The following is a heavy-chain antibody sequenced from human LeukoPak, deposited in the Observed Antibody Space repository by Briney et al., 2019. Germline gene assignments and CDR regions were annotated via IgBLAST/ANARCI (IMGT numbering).Heavy chain of an antibody. J-gene: IGHJ4*02. CDR3: ARLPQFSSDWPRIDY. V-gene: IGHV3-23*01. CDR1: GFTFSSYG. CDR2: ISGSGGST. Sequence: GGSLRLSCAASGFTFSSYGMSWVRQAPGKGLEWVSAISGSGGSTYYADSVKGRFTISRDNAKNLLYLQMNSLRAEDTAVYYCARLPQFSSDWPRIDYWGQGTLVTVSS. D-gene: IGHD6-19*01.